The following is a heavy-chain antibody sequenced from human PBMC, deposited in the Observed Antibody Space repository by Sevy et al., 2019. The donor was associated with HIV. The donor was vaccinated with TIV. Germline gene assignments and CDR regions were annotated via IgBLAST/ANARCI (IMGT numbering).Heavy chain of an antibody. CDR1: GFPFSNYG. D-gene: IGHD2-2*02. Sequence: GGSLRLSCAASGFPFSNYGMHWIRQAPGKGLEWVALISYDGSNKYYADSVKGRFTISRDNSKNTLYLQMNSLRAEDTAVYYCAKVVLDSPPIVLVPAAIYSGFAFDIWGQGTMVTVSS. CDR3: AKVVLDSPPIVLVPAAIYSGFAFDI. J-gene: IGHJ3*02. V-gene: IGHV3-30*18. CDR2: ISYDGSNK.